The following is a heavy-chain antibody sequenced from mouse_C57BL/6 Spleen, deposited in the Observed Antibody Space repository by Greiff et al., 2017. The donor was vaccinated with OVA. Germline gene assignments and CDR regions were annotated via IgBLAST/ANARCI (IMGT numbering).Heavy chain of an antibody. D-gene: IGHD2-4*01. J-gene: IGHJ4*01. CDR3: ARSIYYDCHAMDY. V-gene: IGHV1-72*01. Sequence: QVQLQQPGAELVKPGASVKLSCKASGYTFTSYWMHWVKQRPGRGLEWIGRIDPISGGTKYNEKFKSKATLTVDKPSSTAYMQLSSLTSEDSAVYYCARSIYYDCHAMDYWGQGTSVTVSS. CDR2: IDPISGGT. CDR1: GYTFTSYW.